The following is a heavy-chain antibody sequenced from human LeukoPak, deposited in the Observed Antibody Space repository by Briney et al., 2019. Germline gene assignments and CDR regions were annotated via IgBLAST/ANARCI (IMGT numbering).Heavy chain of an antibody. Sequence: ASVKVSCKASGYTFTSYDINWVRQATGQGLEWMGWMNPNSGNTGYAQKFQGRVTMTRNTSISTACMELSSLRSEDTAVYYCARGRKVDYGGDYWGQGTLVTVSS. J-gene: IGHJ4*02. CDR1: GYTFTSYD. CDR3: ARGRKVDYGGDY. V-gene: IGHV1-8*01. D-gene: IGHD4-23*01. CDR2: MNPNSGNT.